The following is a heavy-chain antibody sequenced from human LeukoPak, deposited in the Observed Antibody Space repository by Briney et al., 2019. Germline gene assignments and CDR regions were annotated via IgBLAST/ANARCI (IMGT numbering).Heavy chain of an antibody. CDR2: IYYSGST. J-gene: IGHJ4*02. D-gene: IGHD1-1*01. Sequence: SETLSLTCTVSGGSISSYYWSWIRQPPGKGLEWIGYIYYSGSTNYNPSLKSRVTISVDTSKNQFSLKLSSVTAADTAAYYCARDGPTGFDYWGQGTLVTVSS. V-gene: IGHV4-59*01. CDR3: ARDGPTGFDY. CDR1: GGSISSYY.